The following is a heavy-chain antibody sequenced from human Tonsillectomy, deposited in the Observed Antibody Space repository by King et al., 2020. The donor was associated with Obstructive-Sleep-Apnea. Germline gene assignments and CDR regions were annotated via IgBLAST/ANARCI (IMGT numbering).Heavy chain of an antibody. CDR2: INEGGGER. CDR1: GFTFSSYL. V-gene: IGHV3-7*03. D-gene: IGHD4-17*01. J-gene: IGHJ5*02. Sequence: VQLVESGGGVVQPWGSLRLSCAASGFTFSSYLMGWVRQAPGEGLEWGANINEGGGERNYLGSVKGRFTISRDNAKNSLFLQMNSLRAEDTAVYYCARVGGPYGDYGVFRFDPWGQETLVTVSS. CDR3: ARVGGPYGDYGVFRFDP.